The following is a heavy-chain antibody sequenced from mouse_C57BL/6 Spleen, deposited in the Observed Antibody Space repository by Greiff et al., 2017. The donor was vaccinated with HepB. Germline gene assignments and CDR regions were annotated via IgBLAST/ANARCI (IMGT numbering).Heavy chain of an antibody. Sequence: VQLQQSGAELVRPGTSVKVSCKASGYAFTNYLIEWVKQRPGQGLEWIGVINPGSGGTNYNEKFKGKATLTADESSSTAYMQLSSLTSEDSAVYFCARDGFYAMDYWGQGTSVTVSS. V-gene: IGHV1-54*01. J-gene: IGHJ4*01. D-gene: IGHD2-3*01. CDR1: GYAFTNYL. CDR3: ARDGFYAMDY. CDR2: INPGSGGT.